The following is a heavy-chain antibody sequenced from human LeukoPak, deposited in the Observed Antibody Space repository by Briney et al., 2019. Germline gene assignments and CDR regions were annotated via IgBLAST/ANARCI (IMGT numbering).Heavy chain of an antibody. CDR3: ATEVNFDWFILGY. V-gene: IGHV1-24*01. D-gene: IGHD3-9*01. J-gene: IGHJ4*02. CDR2: FDPEDGET. Sequence: ASVKVSCKVSGYTLTELSMHWVRQAPGKGREWVGGFDPEDGETIYTQKFQGRVTMTEDTSTDTAYMELSSLRSEDTAVYYCATEVNFDWFILGYWGQGTLVTVSS. CDR1: GYTLTELS.